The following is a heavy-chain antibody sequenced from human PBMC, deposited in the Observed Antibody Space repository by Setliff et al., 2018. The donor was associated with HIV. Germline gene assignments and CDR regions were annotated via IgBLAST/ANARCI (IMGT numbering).Heavy chain of an antibody. J-gene: IGHJ5*01. CDR3: AGSSRIGIRKLWFVS. CDR2: IYNNGNA. Sequence: SETLSLTCTVSGDSFNSYYWFWIRQPPGEGLEYIGYIYNNGNAYYNPSFKSRVTISVDRSKSQFSLRVNSVTAADTAVYFCAGSSRIGIRKLWFVSWGQGRLVTVSS. CDR1: GDSFNSYY. D-gene: IGHD1-1*01. V-gene: IGHV4-59*01.